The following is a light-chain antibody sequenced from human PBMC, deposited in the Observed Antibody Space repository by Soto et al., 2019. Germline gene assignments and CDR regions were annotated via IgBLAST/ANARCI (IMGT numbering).Light chain of an antibody. CDR2: GAS. J-gene: IGKJ1*01. V-gene: IGKV3-20*01. CDR3: QQYGTSPRT. CDR1: QSVSSNF. Sequence: EIVLTQSPGTLSLSPGERTTLSCRASQSVSSNFLDWYQQKPGQAPRLLIYGASSRATGIPDRFSGSGPGTDFTLTISRLEPEDFAVYYCQQYGTSPRTFGQGTKVDIK.